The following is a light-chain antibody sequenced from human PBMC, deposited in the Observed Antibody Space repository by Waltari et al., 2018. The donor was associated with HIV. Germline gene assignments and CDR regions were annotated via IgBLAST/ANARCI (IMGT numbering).Light chain of an antibody. J-gene: IGKJ3*01. Sequence: DIQMTQSPSSLSASVGDRVTITCQASQDISNYLNWYQQKPGKAPKLLIYDASNLETGVPSRFSGSGSGTDFTFTISSPQPEDIATYYCQQYDNLPPGITFGPGTKVDIK. V-gene: IGKV1-33*01. CDR3: QQYDNLPPGIT. CDR1: QDISNY. CDR2: DAS.